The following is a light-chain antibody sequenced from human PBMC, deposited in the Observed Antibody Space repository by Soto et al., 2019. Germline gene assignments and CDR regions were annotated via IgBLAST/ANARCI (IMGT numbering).Light chain of an antibody. CDR1: QSISSSF. CDR2: GAS. V-gene: IGKV3-20*01. J-gene: IGKJ1*01. Sequence: EIVWTQTQGILSLSPGERASLSCGASQSISSSFLAWYQQKPGQAPRLLIYGASSRATGIPDRFSGTGSETDFTLTISSLEPEDFAMYYCQQYYNSRTFGQGTKV. CDR3: QQYYNSRT.